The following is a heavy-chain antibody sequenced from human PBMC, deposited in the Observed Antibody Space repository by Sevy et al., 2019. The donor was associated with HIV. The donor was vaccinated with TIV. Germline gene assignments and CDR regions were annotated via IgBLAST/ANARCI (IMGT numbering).Heavy chain of an antibody. CDR3: TTGGSLFQH. Sequence: GGSLRLSCAASGFTFSNVWMSWVRQAPGKGLQWVAHFKSKTDGGTTDYAAPVRGRFTISRDDSKNTLSLLMNSLKTEDTAVYYCTTGGSLFQHWGQGTLVTVSS. CDR1: GFTFSNVW. CDR2: FKSKTDGGTT. V-gene: IGHV3-15*01. D-gene: IGHD3-16*01. J-gene: IGHJ1*01.